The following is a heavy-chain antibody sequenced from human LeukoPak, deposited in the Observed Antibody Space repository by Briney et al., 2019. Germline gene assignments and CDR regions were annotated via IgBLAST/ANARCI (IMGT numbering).Heavy chain of an antibody. D-gene: IGHD2-2*02. CDR2: ISSNGGST. J-gene: IGHJ4*02. CDR3: ARGLVVVPVAIAY. Sequence: GGSLRLSCAASGFTFSSYAMHWVRQAPGQGLEYFSAISSNGGSTYYANSVKGRFTISRDNSKNTLYLQMGSLRAEDMAVYYCARGLVVVPVAIAYWGQGTLVTVSS. CDR1: GFTFSSYA. V-gene: IGHV3-64*01.